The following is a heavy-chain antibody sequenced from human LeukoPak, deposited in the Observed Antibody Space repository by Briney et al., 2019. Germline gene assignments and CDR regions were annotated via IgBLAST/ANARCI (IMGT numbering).Heavy chain of an antibody. J-gene: IGHJ4*02. Sequence: PGGSLRLSCAASGFIFSSYGMNWVRQAPGKGLEWVSVISYDGSDKYYTDSVKGRFTISRDNAKNSLYLQMNSLRDEDTAVYYCARPRVETVMVPDYWGQGTLVTVSS. CDR1: GFIFSSYG. D-gene: IGHD5-18*01. CDR2: ISYDGSDK. CDR3: ARPRVETVMVPDY. V-gene: IGHV3-30*03.